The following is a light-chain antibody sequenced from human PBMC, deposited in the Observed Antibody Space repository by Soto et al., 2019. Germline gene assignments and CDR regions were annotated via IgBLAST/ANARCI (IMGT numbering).Light chain of an antibody. V-gene: IGKV3-11*01. J-gene: IGKJ1*01. CDR2: GAS. CDR1: ENVSTF. Sequence: EVVLTQSPATLSLSPGERATLSCRASENVSTFVDWNQQKPGQAPRLLIYGASNRATGIPARFSGSGSGTAFALTSNNREPEVFAVYSCEEHGHWPAWTSGKGTRVEIQ. CDR3: EEHGHWPAWT.